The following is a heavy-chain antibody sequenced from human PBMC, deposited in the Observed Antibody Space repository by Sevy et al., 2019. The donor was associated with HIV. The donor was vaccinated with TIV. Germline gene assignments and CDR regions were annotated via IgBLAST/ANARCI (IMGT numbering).Heavy chain of an antibody. V-gene: IGHV4-39*01. CDR2: IYYSGST. CDR1: GGSISSSSYY. CDR3: ARHYVRSITMIVYAFDI. Sequence: SETLSLTCTVSGGSISSSSYYWGWIRQPPGKGLVWIGSIYYSGSTYYNPSLKSRVTISVDTSKNQFSLKLSSVTAADTAVYYCARHYVRSITMIVYAFDIWGQGTMVTVSS. D-gene: IGHD3-22*01. J-gene: IGHJ3*02.